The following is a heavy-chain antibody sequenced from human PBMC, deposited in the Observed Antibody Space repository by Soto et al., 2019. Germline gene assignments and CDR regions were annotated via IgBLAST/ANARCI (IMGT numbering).Heavy chain of an antibody. CDR1: GDSISGGASF. Sequence: PSETLSLTFTVSGDSISGGASFWSWIRQPPGNGLEWIANVYYSGSSYYNPSLKSRLTISVDTTKNKFSLQLKSMTAADTAVYYCAKLSCTSSTCYFPGWFDPWGQGTLVTVSS. V-gene: IGHV4-31*03. CDR2: VYYSGSS. D-gene: IGHD2-2*01. J-gene: IGHJ5*02. CDR3: AKLSCTSSTCYFPGWFDP.